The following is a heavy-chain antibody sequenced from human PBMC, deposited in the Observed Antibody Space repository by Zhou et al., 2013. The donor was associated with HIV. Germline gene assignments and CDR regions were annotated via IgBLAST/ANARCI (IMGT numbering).Heavy chain of an antibody. D-gene: IGHD1-26*01. CDR2: ISADNGDT. CDR3: VRGGRRNYMDV. J-gene: IGHJ6*03. V-gene: IGHV1-18*01. CDR1: GYSFSNYG. Sequence: QVQLVQSGAEVKKPGASVKVSCKASGYSFSNYGISWVRQGPGQGLEWMGGISADNGDTYYIEKFRGRVTMTTDTTTSTAYMELRSLRSDDTAVYYCVRGGRRNYMDVVGTKGHGVRLL.